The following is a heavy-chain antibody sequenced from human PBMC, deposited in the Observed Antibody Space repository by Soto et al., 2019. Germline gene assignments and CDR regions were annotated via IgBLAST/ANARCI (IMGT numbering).Heavy chain of an antibody. J-gene: IGHJ4*02. CDR2: IWYDGSNK. V-gene: IGHV3-33*01. D-gene: IGHD6-19*01. CDR1: GFTFSSYG. Sequence: GGSLRLSCAASGFTFSSYGMHWVRQAPGKGLEWVAVIWYDGSNKYYADSVKGRFTISRDNSKNTLYLQMNSLRAEDTAVYYCVRDGRAVAGFDFDYWGQGTLVTVSS. CDR3: VRDGRAVAGFDFDY.